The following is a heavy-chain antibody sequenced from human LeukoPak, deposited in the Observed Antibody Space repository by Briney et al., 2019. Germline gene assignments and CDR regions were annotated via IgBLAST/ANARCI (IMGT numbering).Heavy chain of an antibody. D-gene: IGHD3-22*01. J-gene: IGHJ3*02. CDR2: IRSKPHSYAT. V-gene: IGHV3-73*01. Sequence: GGSLRLSCAASGFTFTGSAMHWGRQASGKGLEWVGRIRSKPHSYATAYAASVKGRFTISRDDSKSTAYLQMNSLNTEDTAVYYCTRHGGRDFYDSTEDAFDIWGQGTMVTVSS. CDR3: TRHGGRDFYDSTEDAFDI. CDR1: GFTFTGSA.